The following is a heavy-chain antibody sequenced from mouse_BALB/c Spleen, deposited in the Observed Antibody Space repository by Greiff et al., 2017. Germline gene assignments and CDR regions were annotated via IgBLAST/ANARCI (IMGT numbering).Heavy chain of an antibody. D-gene: IGHD2-4*01. J-gene: IGHJ3*01. CDR3: ARSGNDSAWFAY. V-gene: IGHV1S56*01. CDR2: IYPGNVNT. Sequence: QVQLQQSGPELVKPGASVRISCKASGYTFTSYYIHWVKQRPGQGLEWIGWIYPGNVNTKYNEKFKGKATLTADKSSSTAYMQLSSLTSEDSAVYFCARSGNDSAWFAYWGQGTLVTVSA. CDR1: GYTFTSYY.